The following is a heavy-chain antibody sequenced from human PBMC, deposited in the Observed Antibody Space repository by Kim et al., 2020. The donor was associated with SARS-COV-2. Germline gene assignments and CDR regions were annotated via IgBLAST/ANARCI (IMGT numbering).Heavy chain of an antibody. D-gene: IGHD3-3*01. Sequence: SETLSLTCTVSGGSVSSGSYYWSWIRQPPGKGLEWIGYIYYSGSTNYNPSLKSRVTISVDTSKNQFSLKLSSVTAADTAVYYCARASTRFLEWSDWFDP. CDR1: GGSVSSGSYY. CDR3: ARASTRFLEWSDWFDP. V-gene: IGHV4-61*01. CDR2: IYYSGST. J-gene: IGHJ5*02.